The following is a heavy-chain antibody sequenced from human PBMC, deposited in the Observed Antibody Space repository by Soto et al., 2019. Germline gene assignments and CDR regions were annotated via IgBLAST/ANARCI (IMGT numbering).Heavy chain of an antibody. Sequence: GGSLRLSCAASGFTFSSYSMNWVRQAPGKGLEWVSSISSSSSYIYYADSVKGRFTISRDNAKNSLYLQMNSLRAEDTAVYYCARDLYCSSTSCYEGDYWGQGTLVTVSS. V-gene: IGHV3-21*01. CDR3: ARDLYCSSTSCYEGDY. CDR2: ISSSSSYI. D-gene: IGHD2-2*01. J-gene: IGHJ4*02. CDR1: GFTFSSYS.